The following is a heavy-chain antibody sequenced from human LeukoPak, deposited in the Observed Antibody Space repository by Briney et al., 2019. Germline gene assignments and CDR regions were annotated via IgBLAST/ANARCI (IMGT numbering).Heavy chain of an antibody. CDR1: GFSFSSYA. CDR2: IISKVDGGTA. D-gene: IGHD2/OR15-2a*01. V-gene: IGHV3-15*01. J-gene: IGHJ4*02. Sequence: GGSLRLSCAASGFSFSSYAMSWVRQAPGKGLEWVGRIISKVDGGTADYAAPVKGRFTISRDDSKNAVYLQMNSLKTEDTAVYYCTTSGGTTTRFVDHWGQGNLVSVSS. CDR3: TTSGGTTTRFVDH.